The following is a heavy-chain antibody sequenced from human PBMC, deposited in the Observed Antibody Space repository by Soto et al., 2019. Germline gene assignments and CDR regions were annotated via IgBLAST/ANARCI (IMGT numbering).Heavy chain of an antibody. V-gene: IGHV4-34*01. CDR1: GGTFSGYF. J-gene: IGHJ4*02. Sequence: SETLSLTCAVYGGTFSGYFWTWIRQPPGKGLEWIGEINHSGNTNYSPSLKSRVTISLDTSRNQFSLKLSSVTAADTAVYYCARGLRDSSGYPMEPAVYFDYWGRGTLVTGSS. D-gene: IGHD3-22*01. CDR2: INHSGNT. CDR3: ARGLRDSSGYPMEPAVYFDY.